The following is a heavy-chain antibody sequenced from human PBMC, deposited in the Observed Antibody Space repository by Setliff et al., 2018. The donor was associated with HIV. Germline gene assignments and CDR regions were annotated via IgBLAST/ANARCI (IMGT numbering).Heavy chain of an antibody. V-gene: IGHV5-51*01. CDR2: IYPGDSDT. CDR3: ATHTLNNAFDT. Sequence: PGESLKISCKGSGYGFSSHWIAWVRQKPGKGLEWMGIIYPGDSDTRYSPSFQGQVTISADQSISTAYLQWSSLKASDTAMYFCATHTLNNAFDTWGQGTMVTVSS. CDR1: GYGFSSHW. J-gene: IGHJ3*02.